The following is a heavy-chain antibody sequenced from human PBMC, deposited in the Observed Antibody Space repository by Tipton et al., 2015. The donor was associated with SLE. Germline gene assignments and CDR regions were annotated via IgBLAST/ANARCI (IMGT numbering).Heavy chain of an antibody. CDR3: TTVKQWLVPDFR. Sequence: QLVQSGGGLVQPGGSLRLSCAASGFTFSRYWMSWVRQAPGKGLEWVSAISGSGGSTYYAAPVKGRFTISRDDSKNTLYLQMNSLKTEDTAVYYCTTVKQWLVPDFRWGQGTLVTVSS. CDR1: GFTFSRYW. V-gene: IGHV3-23*04. CDR2: ISGSGGST. J-gene: IGHJ4*02. D-gene: IGHD6-19*01.